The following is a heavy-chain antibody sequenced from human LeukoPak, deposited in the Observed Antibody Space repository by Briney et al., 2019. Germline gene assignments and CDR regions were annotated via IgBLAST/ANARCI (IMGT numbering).Heavy chain of an antibody. D-gene: IGHD2-2*01. J-gene: IGHJ5*02. Sequence: SETLSLTCTVSGGSISSHYWSWIRQPPGKGLEWIGYIYYSGSTNYNPSLKSRVTISVDTSKNQFSLKLSSVTAADTAVYYCARPVVPAAMVRGCWFDPWGQGTLVTVSS. CDR2: IYYSGST. CDR3: ARPVVPAAMVRGCWFDP. CDR1: GGSISSHY. V-gene: IGHV4-59*08.